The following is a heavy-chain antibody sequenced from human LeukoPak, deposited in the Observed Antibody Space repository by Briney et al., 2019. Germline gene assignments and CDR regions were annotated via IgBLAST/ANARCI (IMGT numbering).Heavy chain of an antibody. CDR3: ARSGYSSRWYSRWESYYYGMAV. V-gene: IGHV4-61*02. J-gene: IGHJ6*02. CDR1: GGSISSGSYH. D-gene: IGHD6-13*01. Sequence: SQTLSLTCTVSGGSISSGSYHWSWIRQPAGKGLEWIGRIYTSGSTNYNPSLKSRVTISVDTSKNQFSLKLSSVTAADTAVYYCARSGYSSRWYSRWESYYYGMAVWGQGTTVTVSS. CDR2: IYTSGST.